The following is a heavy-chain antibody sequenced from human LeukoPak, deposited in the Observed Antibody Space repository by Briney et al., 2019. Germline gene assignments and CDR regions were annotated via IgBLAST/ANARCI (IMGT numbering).Heavy chain of an antibody. CDR3: ASDYYGSGSYYNYYYYMDV. CDR2: IIPIFGTA. V-gene: IGHV1-69*13. D-gene: IGHD3-10*01. Sequence: GASVKVSCKASGGTFSSYAISWVRQAPGQGLEWMGGIIPIFGTANYAQKFQGRVTITADGSTSTAYMELSSLRSEDTAVYYCASDYYGSGSYYNYYYYMDVWGKGTTVTISS. CDR1: GGTFSSYA. J-gene: IGHJ6*03.